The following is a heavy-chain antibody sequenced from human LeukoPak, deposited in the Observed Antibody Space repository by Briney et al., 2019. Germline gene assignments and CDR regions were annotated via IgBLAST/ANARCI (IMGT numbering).Heavy chain of an antibody. CDR1: GFTFDDYG. CDR3: AREMAFRIILAVAFLFDY. J-gene: IGHJ4*02. Sequence: PGGSLRLSCAGSGFTFDDYGMSRVRQAPGKGLEGVSGINWNGGSTGYADSVKGRFTISRDNAKNSLYLQMNSLRAEDTALYYCAREMAFRIILAVAFLFDYWGQGTLVTVSS. V-gene: IGHV3-20*04. D-gene: IGHD6-19*01. CDR2: INWNGGST.